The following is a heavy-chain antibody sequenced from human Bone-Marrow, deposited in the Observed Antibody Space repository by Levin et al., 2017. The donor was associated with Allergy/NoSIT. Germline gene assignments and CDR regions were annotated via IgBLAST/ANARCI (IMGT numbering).Heavy chain of an antibody. D-gene: IGHD6-19*01. CDR3: ATGWGFTSGWYPDALDV. V-gene: IGHV3-15*01. Sequence: PGGSLRLSCEASGFSFNIAWMTWIRQAPGKGLEWVGRIKSKTDGGAIDYGSAANGRFVISRDDSKQTVYLEMSGLTTEDTAVYYCATGWGFTSGWYPDALDVWGQGTLISVAS. J-gene: IGHJ3*01. CDR1: GFSFNIAW. CDR2: IKSKTDGGAI.